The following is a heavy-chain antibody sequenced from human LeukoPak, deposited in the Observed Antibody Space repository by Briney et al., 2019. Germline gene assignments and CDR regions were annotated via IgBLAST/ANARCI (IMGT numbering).Heavy chain of an antibody. Sequence: PGGSLRPSCAASGFTFSTYSMNWVRQAPGKGLEWVSYIGRSSSPIYYADSVKGRFTISRDNAKNSLYLQMNGLRAEDTAVYYCARGPSSQFRTDYWGQGTLVTVSS. D-gene: IGHD2-2*01. CDR3: ARGPSSQFRTDY. CDR2: IGRSSSPI. CDR1: GFTFSTYS. J-gene: IGHJ4*02. V-gene: IGHV3-48*01.